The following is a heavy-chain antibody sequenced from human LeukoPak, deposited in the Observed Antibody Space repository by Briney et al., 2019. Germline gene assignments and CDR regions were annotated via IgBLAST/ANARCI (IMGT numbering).Heavy chain of an antibody. D-gene: IGHD2/OR15-2a*01. CDR2: INHSGST. Sequence: SETLSLTCAVYGGSFSGYYWSWIRQPPGKGLEWIGEINHSGSTNYNPSLKSRVTITVDTSKNQFSLKLRSVTAADTAVYYCVNFRFSTTWYLDYWSQGTLVTVSS. V-gene: IGHV4-34*01. J-gene: IGHJ4*02. CDR3: VNFRFSTTWYLDY. CDR1: GGSFSGYY.